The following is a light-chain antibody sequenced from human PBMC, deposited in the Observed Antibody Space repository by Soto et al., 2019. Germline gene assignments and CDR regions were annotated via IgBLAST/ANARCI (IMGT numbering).Light chain of an antibody. V-gene: IGLV4-69*01. Sequence: QPVLTQSPSASASLGASVKLTCTLSSGHSSYAIAWHQQQQQKGPRYLMKLNSDGTHSEGDGIPDRCSGSSSGAERYLTISSLQSEDETDYYCQTWGSGPVVFGGGTKLTVL. CDR2: LNSDGTH. J-gene: IGLJ2*01. CDR3: QTWGSGPVV. CDR1: SGHSSYA.